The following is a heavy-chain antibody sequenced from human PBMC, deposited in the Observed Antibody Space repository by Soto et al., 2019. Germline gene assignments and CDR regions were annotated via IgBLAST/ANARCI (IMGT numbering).Heavy chain of an antibody. CDR1: GFTFTNYW. CDR3: ARDMGVFWSGYPEGGFDY. Sequence: GGSLRLSCAASGFTFTNYWMSWVRQAPGKGLEWVANIKQDGSEKYYADSAKGRFINSRDNAKTSLYLQMNSLRAEDTAVYYCARDMGVFWSGYPEGGFDYWGQGTPVTVSS. D-gene: IGHD3-3*01. V-gene: IGHV3-7*01. CDR2: IKQDGSEK. J-gene: IGHJ4*02.